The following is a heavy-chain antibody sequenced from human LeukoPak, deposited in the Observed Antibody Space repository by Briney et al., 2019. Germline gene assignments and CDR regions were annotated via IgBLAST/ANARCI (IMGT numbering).Heavy chain of an antibody. CDR3: ARDPGYGLGVDYGDY. CDR2: IHRGGNT. Sequence: PGGSLRLSCAASGFTVSGNYMSWVRQAPGKGLEWLSVIHRGGNTYYADSVKGRFTISRDSSKNTVFLQMDSLRAEDTAVYYCARDPGYGLGVDYGDYWGQGTVVTVSS. CDR1: GFTVSGNY. V-gene: IGHV3-66*01. J-gene: IGHJ4*02. D-gene: IGHD3-16*01.